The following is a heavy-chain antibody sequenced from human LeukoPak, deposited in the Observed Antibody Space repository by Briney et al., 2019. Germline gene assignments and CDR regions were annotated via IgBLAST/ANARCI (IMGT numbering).Heavy chain of an antibody. CDR1: GFTFSSYS. V-gene: IGHV3-21*01. D-gene: IGHD3-10*01. Sequence: PGGSLRLSCAASGFTFSSYSMNWVRQAPGKGLEWVSSISSSSYIYYADSVKGRFTISRDNAKNSLYLQMNSLRAEDTAVYYCARVVRGVSYYMDVWGKGTTVTVSS. CDR3: ARVVRGVSYYMDV. J-gene: IGHJ6*03. CDR2: ISSSSYI.